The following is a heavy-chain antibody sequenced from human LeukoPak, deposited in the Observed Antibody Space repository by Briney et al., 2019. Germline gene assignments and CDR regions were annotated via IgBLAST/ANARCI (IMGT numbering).Heavy chain of an antibody. CDR3: ARGGSYLSAFDI. D-gene: IGHD1-26*01. CDR1: GFPFSSYA. V-gene: IGHV3-64*01. J-gene: IGHJ3*02. CDR2: ICSYGCST. Sequence: GGSLRLSCAASGFPFSSYAMHRVRQAPGEGLEYVSAICSYGCSTYYANSVKGRFTISRDNFKNTLFLQMGSLRAEDTAVYYCARGGSYLSAFDIWGQGTMVTVSS.